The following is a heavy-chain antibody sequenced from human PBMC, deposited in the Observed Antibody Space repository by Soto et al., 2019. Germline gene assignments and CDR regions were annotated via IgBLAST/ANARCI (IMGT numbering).Heavy chain of an antibody. CDR3: ATDPPYYYGSGSYYY. CDR2: FNPEDGET. CDR1: GGTFSCYA. D-gene: IGHD3-10*01. V-gene: IGHV1-24*01. Sequence: ASVKVSCKASGGTFSCYAISWVRQAPGQGLEWMGGFNPEDGETNYAQKFQGRVTMTEDTSTDTAYMELSSLRSEDTAVYYCATDPPYYYGSGSYYYWGQGTLVTVSS. J-gene: IGHJ4*02.